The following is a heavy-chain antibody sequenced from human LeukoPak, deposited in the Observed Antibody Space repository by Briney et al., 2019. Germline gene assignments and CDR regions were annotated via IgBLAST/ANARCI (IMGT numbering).Heavy chain of an antibody. CDR2: IYTGGYDN. J-gene: IGHJ3*02. D-gene: IGHD6-13*01. Sequence: GESLKISCKGSGYNLTSYWIGLVRPMPGKGLEWMGIIYTGGYDNIYSPSFQGPVSISDNKSIRTAFPQRSRPKASDTAFYYRARHRTVAAAGLDAYDIWGQGTMVTVSS. V-gene: IGHV5-51*01. CDR1: GYNLTSYW. CDR3: ARHRTVAAAGLDAYDI.